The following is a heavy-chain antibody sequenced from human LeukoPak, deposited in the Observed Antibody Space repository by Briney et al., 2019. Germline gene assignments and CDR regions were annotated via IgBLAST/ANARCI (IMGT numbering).Heavy chain of an antibody. CDR1: GFIVSSNY. J-gene: IGHJ4*02. CDR3: ARDRADGYNYGDYFDN. CDR2: LYGSSRT. Sequence: AGSLRLSSAGSGFIVSSNYMSWVGQAEGKRLEWVAVLYGSSRTYYADSVKGRFTISRDNSKNTVYLQMDSLRAEDTAVYYCARDRADGYNYGDYFDNWGQGTLVTVSS. V-gene: IGHV3-66*01. D-gene: IGHD5-18*01.